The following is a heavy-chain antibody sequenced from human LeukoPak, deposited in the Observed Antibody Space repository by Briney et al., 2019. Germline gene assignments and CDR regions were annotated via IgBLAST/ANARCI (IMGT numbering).Heavy chain of an antibody. CDR1: GGSFSGYY. CDR2: IYYSGST. CDR3: ATGLGTGPPELDY. Sequence: SETLSLTCAVYGGSFSGYYWSWIRQPPGKGLEWIGYIYYSGSTNYNPSLKSRVTISVDTSKNQFSLKLSSVTAADTAVYYCATGLGTGPPELDYWGQGTLVTVSS. V-gene: IGHV4-59*01. J-gene: IGHJ4*02. D-gene: IGHD7-27*01.